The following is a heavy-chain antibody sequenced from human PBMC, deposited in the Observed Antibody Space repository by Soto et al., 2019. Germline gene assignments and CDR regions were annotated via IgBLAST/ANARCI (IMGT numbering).Heavy chain of an antibody. J-gene: IGHJ6*02. Sequence: GGSLRLSCTASGFTFGDYAMSWFRQAPGKGLEWVGFIRSKAYGGTTEYAASVKGRFTISRDDSKSIAYLQMNSLKTEDTAVYYCTRARSGYYFYYYYGMDVWGQGTTVTVS. V-gene: IGHV3-49*03. CDR3: TRARSGYYFYYYYGMDV. CDR1: GFTFGDYA. D-gene: IGHD3-22*01. CDR2: IRSKAYGGTT.